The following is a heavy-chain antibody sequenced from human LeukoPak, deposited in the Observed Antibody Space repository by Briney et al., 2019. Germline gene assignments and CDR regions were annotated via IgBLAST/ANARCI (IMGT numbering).Heavy chain of an antibody. CDR2: INWNGGST. CDR3: AGHGSGSYYSYYYYMDV. CDR1: GFTFDDYG. Sequence: GGSLRLSCAASGFTFDDYGMSWVRQAPGKGMEWVSGINWNGGSTVYADSVKGRFTISRDNAKNSLYLQMNSLRAEDAALYYCAGHGSGSYYSYYYYMDVWGKGTTVTVSS. D-gene: IGHD3-10*01. V-gene: IGHV3-20*04. J-gene: IGHJ6*03.